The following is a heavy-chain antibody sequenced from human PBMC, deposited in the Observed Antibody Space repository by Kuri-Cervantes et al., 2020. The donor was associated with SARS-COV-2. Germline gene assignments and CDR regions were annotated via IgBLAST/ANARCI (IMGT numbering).Heavy chain of an antibody. CDR1: GGSFSGYY. J-gene: IGHJ1*01. V-gene: IGHV4-34*01. CDR3: ARGRDYYDSSGYPDSEYFQH. CDR2: INHSGST. Sequence: SETLSLTCAVYGGSFSGYYWSWIRQSPGKGLEWIGEINHSGSTNYNPSLKSRVTTSVDTSKNQFSLKLSSVTAADTAVYYCARGRDYYDSSGYPDSEYFQHWGQGTLVTVSS. D-gene: IGHD3-22*01.